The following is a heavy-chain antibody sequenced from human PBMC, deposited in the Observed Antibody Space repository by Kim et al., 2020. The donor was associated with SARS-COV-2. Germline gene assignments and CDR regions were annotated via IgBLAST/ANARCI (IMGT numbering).Heavy chain of an antibody. J-gene: IGHJ4*02. Sequence: DSGKGNFTNSRDNSKNTLYLQMSSLRAEDPAVYYCVKSSVTDTAMADFDYWGQGTLVTVSS. D-gene: IGHD5-18*01. V-gene: IGHV3-64D*09. CDR3: VKSSVTDTAMADFDY.